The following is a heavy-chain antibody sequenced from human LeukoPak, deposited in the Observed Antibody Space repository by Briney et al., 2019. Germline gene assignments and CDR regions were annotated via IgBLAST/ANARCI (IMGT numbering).Heavy chain of an antibody. Sequence: GGSLRLSCAASGFTFNNYAMNWVRQAPGKGLEWVSSISGGGETTYYADSAKGRFTISRDNSQNTLYLQMNSLRAEDTAVYYFAGDYADYAEYFFFDYWGQETRVTFSS. J-gene: IGHJ4*02. V-gene: IGHV3-23*01. CDR2: ISGGGETT. D-gene: IGHD4-17*01. CDR1: GFTFNNYA. CDR3: AGDYADYAEYFFFDY.